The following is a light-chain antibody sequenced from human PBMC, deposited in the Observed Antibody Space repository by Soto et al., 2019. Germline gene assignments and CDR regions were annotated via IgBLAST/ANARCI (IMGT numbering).Light chain of an antibody. Sequence: QSVLTQSPSASGTPGQRVTISCSGSASTIGRNYVYWYQQLPGTAPKLLIYRNSQRPSGVPDRFSGSKSGTSASLAIGGLRSEDEADYYCAAWDDNLSGLYVFGAGTKATVL. CDR1: ASTIGRNY. CDR2: RNS. J-gene: IGLJ1*01. CDR3: AAWDDNLSGLYV. V-gene: IGLV1-47*01.